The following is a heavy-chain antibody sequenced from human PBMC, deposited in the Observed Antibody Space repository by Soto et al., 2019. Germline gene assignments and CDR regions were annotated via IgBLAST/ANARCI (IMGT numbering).Heavy chain of an antibody. D-gene: IGHD6-13*01. CDR2: IYYSGST. V-gene: IGHV4-39*01. Sequence: SETLSLTCTVSGGSISSSSYYWGWIRQPPGKGLEWIGSIYYSGSTYYNPSLKSRVTISVDTSKNQFYLKLSSVTAADTAVYYCASQQLVHYYYSMDVWGQGTTVTVSS. J-gene: IGHJ6*02. CDR1: GGSISSSSYY. CDR3: ASQQLVHYYYSMDV.